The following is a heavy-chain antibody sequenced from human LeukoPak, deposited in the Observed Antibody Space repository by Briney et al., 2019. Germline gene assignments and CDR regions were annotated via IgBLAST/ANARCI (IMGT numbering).Heavy chain of an antibody. CDR1: GVSISTYY. V-gene: IGHV4-59*01. D-gene: IGHD6-13*01. Sequence: SETLSLTCTVSGVSISTYYWSWIRQPPGKGLEGIGYIYYSGSTNYNPSLKSRVTISVDTSKNQFSLKLSSVTAADTAVYYCAREYIIGIARYYYYXXXDVXXXGTXVTVS. J-gene: IGHJ6*03. CDR2: IYYSGST. CDR3: AREYIIGIARYYYYXXXDV.